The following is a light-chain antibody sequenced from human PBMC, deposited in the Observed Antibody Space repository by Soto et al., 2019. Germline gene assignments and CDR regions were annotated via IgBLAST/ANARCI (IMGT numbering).Light chain of an antibody. V-gene: IGLV2-14*01. J-gene: IGLJ1*01. Sequence: QSVLTQPASVSGSPGQSIAISCTGTSGDVGGYDYVSWYQQHPDKAPKLMIYVVTKRPSWVSNRFSGSKSGNTASLTISGLQPEDEADYYCSSHTSGSTRVFGSGTKLTVL. CDR1: SGDVGGYDY. CDR2: VVT. CDR3: SSHTSGSTRV.